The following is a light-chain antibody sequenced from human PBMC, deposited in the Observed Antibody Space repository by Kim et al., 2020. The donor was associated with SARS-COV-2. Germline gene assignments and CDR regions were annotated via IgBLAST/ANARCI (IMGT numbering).Light chain of an antibody. J-gene: IGLJ1*01. Sequence: SPGQTASITCSGDKLGDKYASWYQQKPGQSPVVVIFRYNRRPSGIPERFSGSNSGNTATLTISGTQAMDEADYYCQAWDSSIYVFGTGTKVTVL. CDR3: QAWDSSIYV. CDR2: RYN. CDR1: KLGDKY. V-gene: IGLV3-1*01.